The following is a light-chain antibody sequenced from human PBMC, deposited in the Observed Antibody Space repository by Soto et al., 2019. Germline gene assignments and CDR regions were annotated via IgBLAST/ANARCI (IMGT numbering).Light chain of an antibody. V-gene: IGLV2-14*01. CDR3: DSYTALTTWV. J-gene: IGLJ3*02. CDR1: SSDVDVYNY. CDR2: EVS. Sequence: QSALTQPASVSGSPGQSITISCTGTSSDVDVYNYVSWYQHHPGKAPKVVIYEVSNRPSGVSNRFSASKSGNTASLTISGLQAEDEADYYCDSYTALTTWVFGGGTKLTVL.